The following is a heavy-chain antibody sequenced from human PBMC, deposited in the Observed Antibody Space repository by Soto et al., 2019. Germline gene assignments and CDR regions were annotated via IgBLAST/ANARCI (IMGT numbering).Heavy chain of an antibody. Sequence: SETLSLTCTVYGGSFSDYFWTWIRQPPGKGLEWIGEIKHSGSTNYNPSLKSRVTISLDTSKNQFSLKLISVTAADTAVYYCARGPPIMYYGTGGYYYFDYWGQGTLVTVSS. V-gene: IGHV4-34*01. D-gene: IGHD2-8*02. CDR1: GGSFSDYF. J-gene: IGHJ4*02. CDR3: ARGPPIMYYGTGGYYYFDY. CDR2: IKHSGST.